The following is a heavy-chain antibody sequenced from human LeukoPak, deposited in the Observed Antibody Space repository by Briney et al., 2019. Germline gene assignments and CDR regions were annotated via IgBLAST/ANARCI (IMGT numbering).Heavy chain of an antibody. Sequence: GGSLRLSCAASGFTFKSYAMSWVRQAPGKGLEWVSTISGSGGSTHYADFVKGRFTISRDNSKNTLYLQMNSLRADDTAAYYCAKVAVDTAMLTVLLITTYFDYWGQGTLVTVSS. V-gene: IGHV3-23*01. CDR3: AKVAVDTAMLTVLLITTYFDY. CDR2: ISGSGGST. CDR1: GFTFKSYA. J-gene: IGHJ4*02. D-gene: IGHD5-18*01.